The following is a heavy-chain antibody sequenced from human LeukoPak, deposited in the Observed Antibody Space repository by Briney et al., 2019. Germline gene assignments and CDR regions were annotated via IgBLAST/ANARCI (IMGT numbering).Heavy chain of an antibody. CDR2: SNSDGSST. D-gene: IGHD4-11*01. CDR3: GRCTVTQDY. V-gene: IGHV3-74*01. CDR1: GFTFSSYW. J-gene: IGHJ4*02. Sequence: PGGSLTLSCAASGFTFSSYWMHWVRQAPGKGLVWVSRSNSDGSSTSYADSVKGRLTISRDNAKNTLYVQMDSLRAEDTAVYYCGRCTVTQDYWGQGTLVTVSS.